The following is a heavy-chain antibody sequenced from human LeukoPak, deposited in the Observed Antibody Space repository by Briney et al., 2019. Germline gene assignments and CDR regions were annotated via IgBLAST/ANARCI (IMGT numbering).Heavy chain of an antibody. CDR1: GFTFSSYA. CDR3: AKDHGGPLRLRYFDWLLYTAKIYDY. V-gene: IGHV3-23*01. J-gene: IGHJ4*02. Sequence: GGSLRLSCAASGFTFSSYAMSWVRQAPGKGLEWVSAISGSGGSTYYADSVKGRFTSSRDNSKNTLYLQMNSLRAEDTAVYYRAKDHGGPLRLRYFDWLLYTAKIYDYWGQGTLVTVSS. D-gene: IGHD3-9*01. CDR2: ISGSGGST.